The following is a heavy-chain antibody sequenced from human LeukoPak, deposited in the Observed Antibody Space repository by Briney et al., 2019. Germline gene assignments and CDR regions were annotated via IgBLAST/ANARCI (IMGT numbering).Heavy chain of an antibody. J-gene: IGHJ4*02. D-gene: IGHD3-10*01. Sequence: GGSLRLSCAASGFPFSSYSMSWVRQAPGKGLEWVSSISSSDTYIYHADSVKGRFTISRDNSKNTLYLQMNSLRAEDTAVYYCARYDGGSGPFDYWGQGTLVSVSS. CDR3: ARYDGGSGPFDY. CDR1: GFPFSSYS. CDR2: ISSSDTYI. V-gene: IGHV3-21*04.